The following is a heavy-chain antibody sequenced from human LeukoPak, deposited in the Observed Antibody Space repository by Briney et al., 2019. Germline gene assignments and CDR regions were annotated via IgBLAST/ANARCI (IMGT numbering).Heavy chain of an antibody. D-gene: IGHD1-1*01. Sequence: GGSLRLSCAASGFTFSSYAMSWVRQAPARGLEWVSSLRGDGSTFYTDSVKGRFTLSRDESRNTVYFQLNSLRVEDTAVYYCAKASWVSNGDAVLWGQGTLVTVFS. CDR3: AKASWVSNGDAVL. CDR2: LRGDGST. J-gene: IGHJ4*02. CDR1: GFTFSSYA. V-gene: IGHV3-23*01.